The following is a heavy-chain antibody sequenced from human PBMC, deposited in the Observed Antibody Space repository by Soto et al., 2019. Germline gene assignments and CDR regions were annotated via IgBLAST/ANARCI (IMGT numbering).Heavy chain of an antibody. J-gene: IGHJ6*02. V-gene: IGHV4-34*01. CDR1: GGSFSGYY. CDR2: INHSGST. Sequence: PSETLSLTCAVYGGSFSGYYWSWIRQPPGKGLEWIGEINHSGSTNYNPSLKSRVTISVDTSKNQFSLKLSSVTAADTAVYYCARGVSSSSERDYYYYGMDVCGQGPTVTVYS. D-gene: IGHD6-6*01. CDR3: ARGVSSSSERDYYYYGMDV.